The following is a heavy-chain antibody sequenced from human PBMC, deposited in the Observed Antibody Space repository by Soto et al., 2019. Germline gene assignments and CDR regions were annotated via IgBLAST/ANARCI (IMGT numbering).Heavy chain of an antibody. D-gene: IGHD1-7*01. CDR2: INPKSGDT. V-gene: IGHV1-2*02. J-gene: IGHJ4*02. Sequence: QVRLMQSGPEVRRPGASVTVSFKASGYTFTHYFIHWVRRAPGQGLEWMGYINPKSGDTHYSQTFRGRVSMTRDTSTDTANMGLSSLKSDDTAVYFCARVPGHKNSRWDFWGQGTPITVSS. CDR3: ARVPGHKNSRWDF. CDR1: GYTFTHYF.